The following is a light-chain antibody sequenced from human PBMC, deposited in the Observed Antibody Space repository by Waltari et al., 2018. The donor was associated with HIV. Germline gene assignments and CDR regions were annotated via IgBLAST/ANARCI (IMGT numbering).Light chain of an antibody. Sequence: DIQMTQTPSSLSASAGDRVTVTCRSSQDISTYLNWYQQKPGTAPKLLIFSASRVQSGVPSRFSGGGSGTEFTLTISSLQPEDFATYFCQQNYDTPYTFGQGTKLEIK. J-gene: IGKJ2*01. CDR2: SAS. CDR3: QQNYDTPYT. V-gene: IGKV1-39*01. CDR1: QDISTY.